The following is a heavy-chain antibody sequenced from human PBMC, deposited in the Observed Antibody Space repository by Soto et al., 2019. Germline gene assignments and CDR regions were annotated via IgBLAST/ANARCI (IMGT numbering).Heavy chain of an antibody. CDR1: GFTFSSYA. Sequence: VQLLESGGGLVQPGGSLRLSCAASGFTFSSYALSWVRQAPGKGLEWVSAISGSGGSTYYADSVKGRFTISRDNSKNTLYLQMNRLRAEDTAVYYCAKAYCSSTSCYRRWGNWFDPWGQGTLVTVSS. CDR2: ISGSGGST. CDR3: AKAYCSSTSCYRRWGNWFDP. V-gene: IGHV3-23*01. J-gene: IGHJ5*02. D-gene: IGHD2-2*02.